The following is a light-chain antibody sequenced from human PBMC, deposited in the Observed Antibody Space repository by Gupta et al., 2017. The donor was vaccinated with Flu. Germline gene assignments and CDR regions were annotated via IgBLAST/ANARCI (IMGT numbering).Light chain of an antibody. V-gene: IGKV1-5*03. CDR3: QQLWT. Sequence: DIQMTQSPSTLSASVGDRVTITCRASQSISSWLAWYQQKPGKAPKLLIYKASSLESGVPSRFSGSGSGTEFTLTISSMKPDDFETDDGQQLWTFGQGTKVEIK. CDR1: QSISSW. J-gene: IGKJ1*01. CDR2: KAS.